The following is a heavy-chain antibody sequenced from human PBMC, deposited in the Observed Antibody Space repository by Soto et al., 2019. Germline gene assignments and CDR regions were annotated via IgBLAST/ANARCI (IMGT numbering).Heavy chain of an antibody. CDR1: GFTFTSYA. V-gene: IGHV3-23*01. CDR3: AKDRDRSGLPYWSFDL. CDR2: LIGSGDST. J-gene: IGHJ2*01. Sequence: EVPLLESGGGLVQPGGSLRLSCAASGFTFTSYAMAWVHQAPGKGLEWVSALIGSGDSTYYADSVKGRFTISRDNSKNTLYLQMNSLRAEDTAVYYCAKDRDRSGLPYWSFDLWGRGTLVTVSS. D-gene: IGHD3-10*01.